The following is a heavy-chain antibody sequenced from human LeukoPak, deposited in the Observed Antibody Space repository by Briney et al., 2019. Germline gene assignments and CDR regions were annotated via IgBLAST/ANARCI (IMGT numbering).Heavy chain of an antibody. D-gene: IGHD3-10*01. V-gene: IGHV1-2*02. Sequence: ASVNVSCKASGYTFVDHYIHWVRQAPGQGLEWMGWINPKRGGTTYAEKFEGRVTMTSDTAISTVYMELTSLRSDDTAFYYCAREVKEPGELLGGFDSWGHGSLVTVSS. CDR3: AREVKEPGELLGGFDS. J-gene: IGHJ5*01. CDR2: INPKRGGT. CDR1: GYTFVDHY.